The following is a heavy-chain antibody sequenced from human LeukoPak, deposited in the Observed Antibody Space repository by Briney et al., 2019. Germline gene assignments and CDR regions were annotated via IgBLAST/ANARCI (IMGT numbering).Heavy chain of an antibody. CDR2: IKSKTDGGTT. J-gene: IGHJ5*02. CDR3: TTEVIYYDSIRFDP. CDR1: GFTFSNAW. Sequence: RAGGSLRLSCAASGFTFSNAWMSWVRQAPGKGLEWVGRIKSKTDGGTTDYAAPVKGRFTISRDDSKNTLYLQMNSLKTEDTAVYYCTTEVIYYDSIRFDPWGQGTLVTVSS. V-gene: IGHV3-15*01. D-gene: IGHD3-22*01.